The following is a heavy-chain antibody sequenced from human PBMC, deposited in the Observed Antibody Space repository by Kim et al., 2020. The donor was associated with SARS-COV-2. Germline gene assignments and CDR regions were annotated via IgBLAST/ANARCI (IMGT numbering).Heavy chain of an antibody. D-gene: IGHD4-17*01. CDR3: SRHLNADSSYYYSGVDV. J-gene: IGHJ6*02. V-gene: IGHV3-73*01. Sequence: VIGRFTISRDDSKNTAYLQMNSLKAEDTAVYYCSRHLNADSSYYYSGVDVWGQGTTVTVSS.